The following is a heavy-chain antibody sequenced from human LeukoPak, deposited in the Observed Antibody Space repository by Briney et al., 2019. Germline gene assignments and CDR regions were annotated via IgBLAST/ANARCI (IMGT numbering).Heavy chain of an antibody. CDR3: ARDPAVTRPGGRYYYYMDV. D-gene: IGHD4-17*01. V-gene: IGHV1-2*02. CDR2: INPNSGGT. J-gene: IGHJ6*03. CDR1: GYTFTGYY. Sequence: ASVKVSCKASGYTFTGYYMHWVRQAPGQGLEWMGWINPNSGGTNYAQKFQGRVTMTRDTSISTAYMELSRLRSDGTAVYYCARDPAVTRPGGRYYYYMDVWGKGTTVTVSS.